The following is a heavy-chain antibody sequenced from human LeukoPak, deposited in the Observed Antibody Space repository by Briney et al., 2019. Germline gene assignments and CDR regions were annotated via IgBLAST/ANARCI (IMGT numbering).Heavy chain of an antibody. CDR2: ISAYNGNT. Sequence: VSVKVSCKASGYTFTSYGISWVRQAPGQGLEWMGWISAYNGNTNYAQKLQGRVTMTTDTSTSTAYMELRSLRSDDTAVYYGARAGWASYYYDSSGFYYWGQGTLVTVSS. CDR1: GYTFTSYG. CDR3: ARAGWASYYYDSSGFYY. D-gene: IGHD3-22*01. J-gene: IGHJ4*02. V-gene: IGHV1-18*01.